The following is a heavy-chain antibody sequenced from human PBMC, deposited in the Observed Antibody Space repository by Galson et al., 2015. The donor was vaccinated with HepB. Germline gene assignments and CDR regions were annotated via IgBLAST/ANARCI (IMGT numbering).Heavy chain of an antibody. CDR1: GSMFRSYG. CDR3: AGLYFDILTGYSNAMDV. J-gene: IGHJ6*02. D-gene: IGHD3-9*01. CDR2: IGYDGNKK. Sequence: SLRLSCAASGSMFRSYGMHWVRQAPGKGLEWVADIGYDGNKKNYADSVKGRFTISRDNSRKTLYLQMNSLRAEDTAVYYCAGLYFDILTGYSNAMDVWGHGTTVTVSS. V-gene: IGHV3-33*08.